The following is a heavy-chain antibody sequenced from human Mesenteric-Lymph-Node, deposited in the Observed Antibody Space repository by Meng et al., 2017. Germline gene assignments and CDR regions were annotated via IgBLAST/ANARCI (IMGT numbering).Heavy chain of an antibody. CDR2: IGSVGDI. CDR3: ARSAYISNRKYAFAL. V-gene: IGHV3-13*01. CDR1: GFAFSTYD. D-gene: IGHD5-18*01. Sequence: GESLKISCAASGFAFSTYDMHWVRQAPREGLEWVSGIGSVGDIYYADSVKGRFTISREDGRNSLYLQMNSLKAGDTAVYYCARSAYISNRKYAFALWGQGTMVTVSS. J-gene: IGHJ3*01.